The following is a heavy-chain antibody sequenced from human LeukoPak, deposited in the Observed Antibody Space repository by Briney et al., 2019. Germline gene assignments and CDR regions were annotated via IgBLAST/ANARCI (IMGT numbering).Heavy chain of an antibody. V-gene: IGHV1-2*02. CDR2: INPNSGGT. D-gene: IGHD2-15*01. Sequence: ASVKVSCKASGYTFTGYYMHWVRQAPGQGLEWMGWINPNSGGTNYAQKFQGRVTMTRDTSISTAYMELSRLRSDDTAVYYCARAGAVVDNWFDPWGERTLVTVSS. CDR1: GYTFTGYY. CDR3: ARAGAVVDNWFDP. J-gene: IGHJ5*02.